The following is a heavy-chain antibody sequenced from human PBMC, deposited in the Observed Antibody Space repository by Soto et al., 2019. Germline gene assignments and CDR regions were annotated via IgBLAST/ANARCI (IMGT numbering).Heavy chain of an antibody. Sequence: ASVKVSCKASGYTFTSYGISWVRQAPGQGLEWMGWISAYNGNTNYAQKLQGRVTMTTDTSTSTAYMELRSLRSDDTAVYYCARAPDYDILTGYYTEYYYYYGMDVWG. CDR2: ISAYNGNT. CDR1: GYTFTSYG. D-gene: IGHD3-9*01. CDR3: ARAPDYDILTGYYTEYYYYYGMDV. V-gene: IGHV1-18*01. J-gene: IGHJ6*02.